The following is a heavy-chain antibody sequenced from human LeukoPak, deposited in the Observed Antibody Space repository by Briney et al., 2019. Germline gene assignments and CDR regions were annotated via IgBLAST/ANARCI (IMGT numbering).Heavy chain of an antibody. Sequence: PGGSLRLSCAASGFTFSSYGMHWVRQAPGKGLEWVAVIWYDGSNKYYADSVKGRFTISRDNSKNTLYLQMNSLRAEDTAVYYCARDRGYSYYFDYWGQGTLVTVSS. D-gene: IGHD5-12*01. CDR3: ARDRGYSYYFDY. V-gene: IGHV3-33*01. J-gene: IGHJ4*02. CDR1: GFTFSSYG. CDR2: IWYDGSNK.